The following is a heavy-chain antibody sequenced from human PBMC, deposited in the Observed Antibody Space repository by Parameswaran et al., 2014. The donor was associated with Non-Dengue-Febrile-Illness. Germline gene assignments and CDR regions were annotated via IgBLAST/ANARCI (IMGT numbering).Heavy chain of an antibody. Sequence: GESLKISCKGSGYSFTSYWIGWVRQMPGKGLEWMGIIYPGDSDTRYSPSFQGQVTISADKSISTAYLQWSSLKASDTAMYYCARQAAVAGTGYYYYMDVWGKGTTVTVSS. CDR1: GYSFTSYW. D-gene: IGHD6-19*01. J-gene: IGHJ6*03. V-gene: IGHV5-51*01. CDR2: IYPGDSDT. CDR3: ARQAAVAGTGYYYYMDV.